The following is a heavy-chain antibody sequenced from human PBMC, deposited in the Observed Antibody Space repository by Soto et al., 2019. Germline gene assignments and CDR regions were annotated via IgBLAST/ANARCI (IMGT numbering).Heavy chain of an antibody. J-gene: IGHJ5*02. CDR1: GGSITSINW. CDR3: ATLELGAVS. CDR2: IYHGGST. Sequence: QVQLQESGPGLVRPSETLSLTCAVSGGSITSINWWSWVRQSPEKGLEWIGEIYHGGSTKYVPSLESRVTMSIDKSKNQFSLRLSSVTAADTAVYYCATLELGAVSWGPGILVTVSS. D-gene: IGHD1-7*01. V-gene: IGHV4-4*02.